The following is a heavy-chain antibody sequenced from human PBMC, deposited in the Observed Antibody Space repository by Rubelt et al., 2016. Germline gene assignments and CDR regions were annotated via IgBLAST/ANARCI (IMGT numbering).Heavy chain of an antibody. J-gene: IGHJ4*02. V-gene: IGHV3-21*05. CDR2: ISSSSSYT. D-gene: IGHD1-1*01. Sequence: EVQLVESGGGLVKPGGSLRLSCAASGFTFSSYSMNWVRQAPGKGLEWVSYISSSSSYTNYADSVKGRFTISRDNAKNSLYLQMKSLRAQATAVYYCAGPSTQQFDYWGQGTLVTVSS. CDR3: AGPSTQQFDY. CDR1: GFTFSSYS.